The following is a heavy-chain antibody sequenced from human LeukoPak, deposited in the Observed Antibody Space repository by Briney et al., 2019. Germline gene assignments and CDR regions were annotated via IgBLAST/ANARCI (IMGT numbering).Heavy chain of an antibody. CDR3: ARDLTAVVPAANAFDI. Sequence: GGSLRLSCAASGFTFSSYWMSWVRQAPGKGLEWVANIKQDGSEKYYVDSVKGRFTISRDNAKNSLYLQMNSLRAEDTAVYYCARDLTAVVPAANAFDIWGQGTMVTVSS. J-gene: IGHJ3*02. D-gene: IGHD2-2*01. CDR1: GFTFSSYW. V-gene: IGHV3-7*01. CDR2: IKQDGSEK.